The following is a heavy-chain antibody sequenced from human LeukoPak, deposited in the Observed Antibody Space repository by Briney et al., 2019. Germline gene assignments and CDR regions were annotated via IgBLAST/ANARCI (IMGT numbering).Heavy chain of an antibody. CDR2: VDPEDGET. D-gene: IGHD5-24*01. Sequence: ASVKISCKVSGYTFTDYYMHWVQQAPGKGLEWMGLVDPEDGETIYAEKFQGRVTITADTSTDTAYMELSSLRSEDTAVYYRATGERATTAGWFDPWGQGTLVTVSS. V-gene: IGHV1-69-2*01. J-gene: IGHJ5*02. CDR3: ATGERATTAGWFDP. CDR1: GYTFTDYY.